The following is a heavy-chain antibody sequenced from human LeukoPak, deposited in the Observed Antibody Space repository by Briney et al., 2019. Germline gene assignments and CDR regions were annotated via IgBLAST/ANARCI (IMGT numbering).Heavy chain of an antibody. V-gene: IGHV3-23*01. D-gene: IGHD3-16*01. J-gene: IGHJ3*02. CDR3: AKDLVMIKTTGAFDI. Sequence: GGSLRLSCAASGFTLSSYAMSWVRQAPGKGLEWVSAISGSGGSTYYADSVKGRFTISRDNSKNTLYLQMNSLRAEDTAVYYCAKDLVMIKTTGAFDIWGQGTMVTVSS. CDR2: ISGSGGST. CDR1: GFTLSSYA.